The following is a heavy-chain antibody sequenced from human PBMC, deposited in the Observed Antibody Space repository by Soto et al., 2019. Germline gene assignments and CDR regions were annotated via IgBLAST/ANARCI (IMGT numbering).Heavy chain of an antibody. Sequence: AETLSLTCTVSGGSASSGSYYWSWIRQPPGKGLEWIGYIYYSWSTNYNPSLNRRVTISVDTSKNQFSLKLSSVTAADTAVYYCATDRALSYYGSGNYYGMDLWGHGTMVTLSS. D-gene: IGHD3-10*01. V-gene: IGHV4-61*01. CDR3: ATDRALSYYGSGNYYGMDL. J-gene: IGHJ6*02. CDR1: GGSASSGSYY. CDR2: IYYSWST.